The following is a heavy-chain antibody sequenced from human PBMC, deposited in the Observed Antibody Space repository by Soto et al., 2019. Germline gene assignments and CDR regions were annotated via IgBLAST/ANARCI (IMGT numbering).Heavy chain of an antibody. D-gene: IGHD4-17*01. CDR1: GDSISSHS. Sequence: SETLSLTCSVSGDSISSHSLRWVRQSPGKGLEWIGYMYYSGSTNYNPSLKSRVTISVDTSKNQFSLKLSSVTAADTAVYYCARGRRPTGTTGVYYGMDVWGQGTPVTVSS. CDR2: MYYSGST. V-gene: IGHV4-59*08. J-gene: IGHJ6*02. CDR3: ARGRRPTGTTGVYYGMDV.